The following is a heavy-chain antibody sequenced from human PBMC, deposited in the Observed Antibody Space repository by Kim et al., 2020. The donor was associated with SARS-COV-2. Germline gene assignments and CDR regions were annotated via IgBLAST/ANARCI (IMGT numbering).Heavy chain of an antibody. V-gene: IGHV3-23*01. J-gene: IGHJ4*02. CDR2: ISGSGGST. CDR1: GFTFSSYA. D-gene: IGHD3-10*01. Sequence: GGSLRLSCAASGFTFSSYAMSWVRQAPGKGLEWVSAISGSGGSTYYADSVKGRGTISSDNSKNTLYLQMNSLRAEDTAVYYCEKDLGSGSYYTLPGVFDYWGQGTLVTVSS. CDR3: EKDLGSGSYYTLPGVFDY.